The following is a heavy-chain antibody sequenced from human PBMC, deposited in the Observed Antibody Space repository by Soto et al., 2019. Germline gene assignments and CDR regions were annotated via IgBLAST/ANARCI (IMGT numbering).Heavy chain of an antibody. Sequence: QVQLVQSGAEVKKPGSSVKVSCKASGGTFNTYTISWVRQAPGQGLEWMGRIIPILGIAKYAQKFQGRVTITADKATGTASIELTRLRAVATAVASSAMKIAVAVKTSGVFDIWGQGTRVTVSS. CDR2: IIPILGIA. V-gene: IGHV1-69*02. CDR1: GGTFNTYT. J-gene: IGHJ3*02. D-gene: IGHD6-19*01. CDR3: AMKIAVAVKTSGVFDI.